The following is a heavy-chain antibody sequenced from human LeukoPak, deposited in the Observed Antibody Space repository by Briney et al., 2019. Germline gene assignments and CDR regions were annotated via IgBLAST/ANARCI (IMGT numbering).Heavy chain of an antibody. CDR3: ARSVDIVATIRSFDY. V-gene: IGHV1-18*01. Sequence: ASVKVSCKASGYTFTSYGISWVRQAPGQGREGMGWISAYNGNTNYAQKLQGRVTMTTDTSTSTACMELRSLRPDDTAVYYCARSVDIVATIRSFDYWGQGTLVTASS. CDR2: ISAYNGNT. CDR1: GYTFTSYG. J-gene: IGHJ4*02. D-gene: IGHD5-12*01.